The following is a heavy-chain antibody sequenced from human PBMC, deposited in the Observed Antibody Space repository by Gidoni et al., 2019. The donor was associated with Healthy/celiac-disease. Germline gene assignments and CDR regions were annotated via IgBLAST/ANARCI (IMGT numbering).Heavy chain of an antibody. D-gene: IGHD3-22*01. CDR1: GGSISSVGYY. J-gene: IGHJ3*02. CDR2: IYYSGRT. CDR3: ARGFETYYYDSSGYYSNDAFDI. Sequence: QVQLQESGPGLVKPSQTLSLPCTVSGGSISSVGYYWSWIRKHPGKGLEWIGYIYYSGRTYYNPSLKSRVTISVDTSKNQFSLKLSSVTAADTAVYYCARGFETYYYDSSGYYSNDAFDIWGQGTMVTVSA. V-gene: IGHV4-31*03.